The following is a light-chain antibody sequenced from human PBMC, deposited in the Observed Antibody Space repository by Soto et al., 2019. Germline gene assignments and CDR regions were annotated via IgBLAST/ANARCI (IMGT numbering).Light chain of an antibody. CDR3: SSYTSSSTLV. Sequence: QSALTHPAAVSGSPGQTITISCTGNSSDVGGYNYVSWYQQHPGKDPKLMIYDVRNRPSGVPNRFSGSKSGNTASLTISGLQDDDEAGYYCSSYTSSSTLVFGTRTKLTVL. J-gene: IGLJ1*01. CDR2: DVR. CDR1: SSDVGGYNY. V-gene: IGLV2-14*01.